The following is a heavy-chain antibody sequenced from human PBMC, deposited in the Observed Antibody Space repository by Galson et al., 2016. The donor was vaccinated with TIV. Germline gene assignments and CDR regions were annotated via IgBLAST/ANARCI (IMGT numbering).Heavy chain of an antibody. J-gene: IGHJ5*02. CDR2: IMPIFDKP. CDR3: ARLPSYYGSGNHWFDP. D-gene: IGHD3-10*01. CDR1: GDIFINYP. Sequence: SVKVSCKASGDIFINYPISWVRQAPGQGLEWMGGIMPIFDKPTYAQKFQGRVTITTDKSTSTTYMVLSSLRSEDTAVDYCARLPSYYGSGNHWFDPWGQGTLVTVSS. V-gene: IGHV1-69*05.